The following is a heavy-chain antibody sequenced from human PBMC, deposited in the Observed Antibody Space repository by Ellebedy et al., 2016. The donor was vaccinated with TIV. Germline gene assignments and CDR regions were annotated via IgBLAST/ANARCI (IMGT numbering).Heavy chain of an antibody. J-gene: IGHJ4*02. V-gene: IGHV3-74*01. CDR3: AREPTAGFGDY. D-gene: IGHD6-13*01. CDR2: INSDGSST. CDR1: GFTFSSYW. Sequence: PGGSLRLSCAASGFTFSSYWMHWVRQAPGKGLVWVSRINSDGSSTSYADSVKGRFTISRDNAKNTLYLQMNSLRAEDTAVYYCAREPTAGFGDYWGQGTLVTVSS.